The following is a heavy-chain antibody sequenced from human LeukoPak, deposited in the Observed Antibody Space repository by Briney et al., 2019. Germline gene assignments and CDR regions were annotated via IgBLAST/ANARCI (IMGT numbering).Heavy chain of an antibody. J-gene: IGHJ4*02. V-gene: IGHV3-21*01. CDR3: AGTTAMYDY. CDR1: GFTFSSYS. CDR2: ISSSSGYI. D-gene: IGHD5-18*01. Sequence: PGGSLRLSCAASGFTFSSYSMNWVRQAPVKGLEWVSSISSSSGYIYYADSVKGRFTISRDNAKNSLYLQMNSLRAEDTAVYYCAGTTAMYDYWGQGTLVTVSS.